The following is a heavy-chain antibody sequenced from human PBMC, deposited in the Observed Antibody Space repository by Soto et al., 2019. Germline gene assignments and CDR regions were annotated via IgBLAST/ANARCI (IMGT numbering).Heavy chain of an antibody. CDR1: GGSFSGYN. J-gene: IGHJ5*01. V-gene: IGHV4-34*01. Sequence: SETLSLTCAVYGGSFSGYNWSWIRQPPGKGLEWIGEINHSGSTNYNPSLKSRVIISLDTSKNQFSLKLSSVTAADTAVYYCASSTFFPDSRGYHFKNLDSWGQGTLVTVSS. CDR3: ASSTFFPDSRGYHFKNLDS. D-gene: IGHD3-22*01. CDR2: INHSGST.